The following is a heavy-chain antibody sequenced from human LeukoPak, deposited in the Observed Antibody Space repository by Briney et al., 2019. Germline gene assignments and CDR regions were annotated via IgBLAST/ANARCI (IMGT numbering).Heavy chain of an antibody. V-gene: IGHV3-66*01. Sequence: PGGSLRLSCAGSGFTVSSYYISWVRQAPGKGLEWVSLLYSGGGTDYADSVKGRFTISRDNSKNTLYLQMNSLTTDDTAVYYCARRNYPDAFDIWGQGTMVTVS. CDR1: GFTVSSYY. J-gene: IGHJ3*02. D-gene: IGHD1-7*01. CDR3: ARRNYPDAFDI. CDR2: LYSGGGT.